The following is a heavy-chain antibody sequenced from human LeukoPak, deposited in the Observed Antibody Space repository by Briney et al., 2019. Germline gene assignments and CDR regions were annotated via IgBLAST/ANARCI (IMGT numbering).Heavy chain of an antibody. CDR2: MSSSGSSI. CDR3: VKDSEATFDY. CDR1: GFTFSDYY. Sequence: PGGSLRLSCAASGFTFSDYYMSWIRQAPGKGLEWISYMSSSGSSIYYADSVKGRFTISRDNAKNSLYLQMNSLRAGDTAVYYCVKDSEATFDYWGQGTLVTVSS. V-gene: IGHV3-11*04. J-gene: IGHJ4*02.